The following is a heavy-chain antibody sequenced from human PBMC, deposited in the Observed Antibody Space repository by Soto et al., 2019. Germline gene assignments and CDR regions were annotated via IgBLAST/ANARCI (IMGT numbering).Heavy chain of an antibody. D-gene: IGHD3-22*01. V-gene: IGHV4-31*03. J-gene: IGHJ4*02. CDR3: ARTYYYDSSGYGY. CDR2: IYYSGST. CDR1: GGSISSGGYY. Sequence: SETLSLTCTVSGGSISSGGYYWSWIRQHPGKGLEWIGYIYYSGSTYYNPSLKSRVTISVDMSKIQFSLKLSSVTAADTAVYYCARTYYYDSSGYGYWGQGTLVTVSS.